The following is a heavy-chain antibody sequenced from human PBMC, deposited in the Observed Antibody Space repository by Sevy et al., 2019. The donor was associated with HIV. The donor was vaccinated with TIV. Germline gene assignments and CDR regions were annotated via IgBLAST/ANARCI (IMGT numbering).Heavy chain of an antibody. CDR2: ISGSGGST. D-gene: IGHD3-3*01. CDR1: GFIFNTHA. J-gene: IGHJ3*02. V-gene: IGHV3-23*01. Sequence: GESLKISCAASGFIFNTHAMSWVRQAPGKGLEWVSGISGSGGSTYYADSVKGRFTISRDNSKNTLYVQMNSLRAEDTAVYYCVKGVYDFWSGHSDVFDIWGQGTMVTVSS. CDR3: VKGVYDFWSGHSDVFDI.